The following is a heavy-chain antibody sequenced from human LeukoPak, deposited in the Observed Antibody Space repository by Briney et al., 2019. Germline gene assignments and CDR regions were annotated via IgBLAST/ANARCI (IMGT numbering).Heavy chain of an antibody. D-gene: IGHD6-6*01. CDR3: ARASRIASRVGAFDI. Sequence: SETLSLTCAVYGGSFSGYYWSWIRQPPGKGLEWIGEINHSGSTNYNPSLKSRVTISVDTSKNQFSLKLSSVTAADTAVYYCARASRIASRVGAFDIWGQGTMVTVSS. V-gene: IGHV4-34*01. CDR1: GGSFSGYY. CDR2: INHSGST. J-gene: IGHJ3*02.